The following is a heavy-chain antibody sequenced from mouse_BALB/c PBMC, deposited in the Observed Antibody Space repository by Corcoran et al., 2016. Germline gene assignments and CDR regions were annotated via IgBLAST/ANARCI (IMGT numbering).Heavy chain of an antibody. CDR3: ARLYPGIAMDY. V-gene: IGHV1S136*01. CDR2: INPYNDGT. Sequence: EVQLQQSGPELVKTGASGKMSCKASGYTFTSYVMHWVKQKPGQGLEWIGYINPYNDGTKYNEKFKGKATLTSDKSSSTAYMELSSLTSEDSAVYYCARLYPGIAMDYWGQGTSVTVSS. CDR1: GYTFTSYV. J-gene: IGHJ4*01.